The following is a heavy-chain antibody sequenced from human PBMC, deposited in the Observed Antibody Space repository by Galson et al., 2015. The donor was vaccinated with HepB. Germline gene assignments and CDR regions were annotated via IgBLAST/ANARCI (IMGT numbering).Heavy chain of an antibody. CDR2: ISSSDNTI. CDR3: AKYKGGAMVNYYLDY. CDR1: GFTFSDYY. Sequence: SLRLSCAASGFTFSDYYMSWIRQAPGKGLEWVSYISSSDNTIYYADSVKGRFTISRDNSKNTLYLQMNSLRAEDTAVYYCAKYKGGAMVNYYLDYWGQGTLVTVSS. D-gene: IGHD5-18*01. J-gene: IGHJ4*02. V-gene: IGHV3-11*01.